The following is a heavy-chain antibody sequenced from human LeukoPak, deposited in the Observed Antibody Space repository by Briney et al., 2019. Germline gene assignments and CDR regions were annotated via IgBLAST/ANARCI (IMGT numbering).Heavy chain of an antibody. CDR3: AKDAEYYFDY. Sequence: GGSLRLSCAASGFSFSTYAMSWVRQAPGKGLKGVSAISGRGGSTDYADSVKGRFTISRANSKSTMYLQMNSLRAEDTAVYYCAKDAEYYFDYWGQGTLVTVSS. CDR2: ISGRGGST. V-gene: IGHV3-23*01. CDR1: GFSFSTYA. J-gene: IGHJ4*02.